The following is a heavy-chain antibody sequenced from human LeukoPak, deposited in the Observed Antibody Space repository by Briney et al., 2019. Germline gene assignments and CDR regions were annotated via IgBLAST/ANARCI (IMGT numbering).Heavy chain of an antibody. J-gene: IGHJ4*02. V-gene: IGHV3-23*01. CDR3: AKGAYDYIEIAYFDY. CDR2: IIGSSA. D-gene: IGHD5-12*01. Sequence: GGSLRLSCVASGCSFNNYAMNWVRQAPGKGLEWVSLIIGSSAFYADSVKGRFTISRDKSKNTLYLQMNSLRAEDTAVYYCAKGAYDYIEIAYFDYWGQGSLVTVSS. CDR1: GCSFNNYA.